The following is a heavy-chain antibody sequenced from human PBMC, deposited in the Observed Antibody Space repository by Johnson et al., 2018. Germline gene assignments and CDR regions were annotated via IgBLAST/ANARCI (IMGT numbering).Heavy chain of an antibody. CDR1: GYSFTSYW. CDR2: IYPGDSDT. D-gene: IGHD3-22*01. J-gene: IGHJ6*02. CDR3: ARVNYDSSGYWAHYGMDV. V-gene: IGHV5-51*01. Sequence: EVQLVESGAEVTKPGESLKISCKGSGYSFTSYWIGWVRQMPGKGLEWMGIIYPGDSDTRYSPSFQGQVTISADKSISTAHLQWSSLKASDTAMYYCARVNYDSSGYWAHYGMDVWGQGTTVTVSS.